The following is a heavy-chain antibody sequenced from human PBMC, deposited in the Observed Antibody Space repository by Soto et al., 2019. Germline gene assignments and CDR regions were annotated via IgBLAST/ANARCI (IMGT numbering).Heavy chain of an antibody. D-gene: IGHD3-16*02. CDR2: INHSGST. V-gene: IGHV4-34*01. CDR1: GGSFSGYY. CDR3: AAYNHYDYVWGSYRPYNWFDP. J-gene: IGHJ5*02. Sequence: SETLSLTCAVYGGSFSGYYWSWIRQPPGKGLEWIGEINHSGSTNYNPSLKSRVTISVDTSKNQFSLKLSSVTAADTAVYYCAAYNHYDYVWGSYRPYNWFDPWGQGTLVTVSS.